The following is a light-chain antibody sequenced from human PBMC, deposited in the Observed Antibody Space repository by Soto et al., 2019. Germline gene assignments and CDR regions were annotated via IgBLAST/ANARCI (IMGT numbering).Light chain of an antibody. CDR3: SSYAGTINLGV. CDR2: EVS. Sequence: HSVLTQPASVSGSPGQSITISCAGTGSDVGAYNLVSWYQQHPGKAPKLMIYEVSKRPSGVPDRFSGSKSGNTASLTVSGLQAEDEADYYCSSYAGTINLGVFGTGTKVTVL. J-gene: IGLJ1*01. V-gene: IGLV2-8*01. CDR1: GSDVGAYNL.